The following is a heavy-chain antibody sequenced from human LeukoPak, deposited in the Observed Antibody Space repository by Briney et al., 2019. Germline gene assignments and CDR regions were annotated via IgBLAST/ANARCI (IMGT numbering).Heavy chain of an antibody. CDR1: GYTFANYY. Sequence: ASVKVSCKASGYTFANYYMHWVRQAPGQGLEWMGIINPSDGRTSYGQKFQGRVTMTRDTSTSTVYMELSSLRSEDTAVYYCARVVTPRYCTSTSCYSKGWFDPWGQGTLVTVSS. V-gene: IGHV1-46*01. D-gene: IGHD2-2*01. CDR2: INPSDGRT. J-gene: IGHJ5*02. CDR3: ARVVTPRYCTSTSCYSKGWFDP.